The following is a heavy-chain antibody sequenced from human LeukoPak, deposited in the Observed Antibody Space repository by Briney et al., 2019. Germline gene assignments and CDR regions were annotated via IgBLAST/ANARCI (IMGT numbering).Heavy chain of an antibody. CDR3: ARRGVVPAARDYYYMDV. D-gene: IGHD2-2*01. CDR2: IYYSGST. Sequence: SETLSLTCTVSGGSISSYYWSWIRQPPGKGLEWIGYIYYSGSTNYNPSLKSRVTISVDTSKNQFSLKLSSVTAADTAVYYCARRGVVPAARDYYYMDVWGKGTTVTVSS. V-gene: IGHV4-59*01. J-gene: IGHJ6*03. CDR1: GGSISSYY.